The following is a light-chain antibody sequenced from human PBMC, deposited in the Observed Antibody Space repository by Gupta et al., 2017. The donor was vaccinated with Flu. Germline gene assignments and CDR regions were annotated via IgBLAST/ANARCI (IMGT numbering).Light chain of an antibody. V-gene: IGLV2-14*01. CDR2: EVS. CDR1: SSDVGRYNF. Sequence: QSALTQPASVSGSPGQSITISCTGASSDVGRYNFVSWYPQHPGKAPKVMIYEVSNRPSGVSNRFSGSKSGNTASLTISGLQAEDEGDYYCSSYTSNNTVLFGGGTKLTVL. J-gene: IGLJ2*01. CDR3: SSYTSNNTVL.